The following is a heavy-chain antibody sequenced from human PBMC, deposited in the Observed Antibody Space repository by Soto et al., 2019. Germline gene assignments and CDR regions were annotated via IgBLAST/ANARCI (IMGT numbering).Heavy chain of an antibody. J-gene: IGHJ4*02. CDR2: IRSKSNSYAT. CDR1: GFTFSGSA. CDR3: TRGYGDYVRDY. Sequence: EVQLVESGGGLVQPGGSRKLSCAVSGFTFSGSARHWVRQASGKGLEWVGRIRSKSNSYATAYAASVKGRFTISRDDSKNTAYLQMNSLRTEDTVVYYCTRGYGDYVRDYWGRGTLVTVSS. D-gene: IGHD4-17*01. V-gene: IGHV3-73*01.